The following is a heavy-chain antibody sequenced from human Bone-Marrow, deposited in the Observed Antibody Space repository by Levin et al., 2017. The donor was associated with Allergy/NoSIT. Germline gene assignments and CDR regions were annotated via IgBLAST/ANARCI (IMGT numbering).Heavy chain of an antibody. CDR3: ARGFSILPIFGVESSTSYYGMDV. V-gene: IGHV1-8*01. CDR2: MNPNSGNT. D-gene: IGHD3-3*01. Sequence: GASVKVSCKASGYTFTSYDINWVRQATGQGLEWMGWMNPNSGNTGYAQKFQGRVTMTRNTSISTAYMELSSLRSEDTAVYYCARGFSILPIFGVESSTSYYGMDVWGQGTTVTVSS. CDR1: GYTFTSYD. J-gene: IGHJ6*02.